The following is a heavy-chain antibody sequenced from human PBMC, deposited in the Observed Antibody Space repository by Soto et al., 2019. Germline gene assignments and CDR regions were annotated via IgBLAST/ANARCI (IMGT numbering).Heavy chain of an antibody. Sequence: QVHLVQSGAEVKKPGASVNVSCKASGYIFTNYAIPWVRQAPGQRLERMGGINAGDGNTRFSQNFQDRVTITRDTSASTAYMQLSSLTSEDSTLYFCGRGSVSFDSWGQGTLVTVSS. J-gene: IGHJ4*02. CDR3: GRGSVSFDS. CDR1: GYIFTNYA. CDR2: INAGDGNT. D-gene: IGHD3-10*01. V-gene: IGHV1-3*01.